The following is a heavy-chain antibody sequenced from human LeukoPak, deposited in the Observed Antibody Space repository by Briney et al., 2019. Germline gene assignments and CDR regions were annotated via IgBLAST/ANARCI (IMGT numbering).Heavy chain of an antibody. CDR1: GYSFTSHW. V-gene: IGHV5-51*01. CDR2: IYPGDSDT. J-gene: IGHJ4*02. Sequence: GESLKISCKGSGYSFTSHWLGWVRQMPGKGLEWMGIIYPGDSDTRYSPSFQGQVTISADKSISTAYLQWSSLKASDTAMYYCARPWPYDSRGYYLYWGQGTLVTVSS. CDR3: ARPWPYDSRGYYLY. D-gene: IGHD3-22*01.